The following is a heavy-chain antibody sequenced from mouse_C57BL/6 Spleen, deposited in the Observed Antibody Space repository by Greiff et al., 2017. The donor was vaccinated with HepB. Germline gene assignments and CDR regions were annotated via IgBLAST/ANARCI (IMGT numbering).Heavy chain of an antibody. CDR2: INPNNGGT. V-gene: IGHV1-18*01. J-gene: IGHJ1*03. CDR3: ARRGYYGSSYEWYFDV. Sequence: EVKLQQSGPELVKPGASVKIPCKASGYTFTDYNMDWVKQSHGKSLEWIGDINPNNGGTIYNQKFKGKATLTVDKSSSTAYMELRSLTSEDTAVYYCARRGYYGSSYEWYFDVWGTGTTVTVSS. D-gene: IGHD1-1*01. CDR1: GYTFTDYN.